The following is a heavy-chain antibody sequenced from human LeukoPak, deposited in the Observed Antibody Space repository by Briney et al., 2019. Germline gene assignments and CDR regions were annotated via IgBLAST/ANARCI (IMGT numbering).Heavy chain of an antibody. Sequence: SETLSLTCAVYGGSFSGYYWSWIRQPPGKGLEWIGEINHSGSTNYNPSLKSRATISVDTSKNQFSLKLSSVTAADTAVYYCARVSRGITGTTIGGRDYYYYYMDVWGKGTTVTVSS. CDR1: GGSFSGYY. CDR2: INHSGST. V-gene: IGHV4-34*01. CDR3: ARVSRGITGTTIGGRDYYYYYMDV. J-gene: IGHJ6*03. D-gene: IGHD1-7*01.